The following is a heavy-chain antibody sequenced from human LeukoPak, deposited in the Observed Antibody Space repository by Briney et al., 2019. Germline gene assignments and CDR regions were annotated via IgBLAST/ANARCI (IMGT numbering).Heavy chain of an antibody. CDR1: GFTVRSDH. D-gene: IGHD6-13*01. CDR2: IHRAGNT. CDR3: ATWYHIDY. V-gene: IGHV3-53*01. J-gene: IGHJ4*02. Sequence: PGGTLRLSCAASGFTVRSDHMSWVRQAPGKGLEWVSVIHRAGNTHYTDSVTGRFTISRDNSAKTRYLEMTELRAEDTPAYYCATWYHIDYWGKGTLVTVSS.